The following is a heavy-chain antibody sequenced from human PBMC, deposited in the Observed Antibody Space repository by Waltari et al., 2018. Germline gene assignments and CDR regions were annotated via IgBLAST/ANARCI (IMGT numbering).Heavy chain of an antibody. J-gene: IGHJ4*02. CDR2: IHAGGNT. CDR1: GFRVSYNY. Sequence: AQLVQSEGGLIQPGGSLRLSCEASGFRVSYNYMRWVRQAPGKGLEWVSVIHAGGNTFYGDSVKGRFTISRDISKNTVYLQINSLTVEGSAIYYCARAGLGSPSQWLQLFDSWGQGTLVTVSS. D-gene: IGHD6-19*01. V-gene: IGHV3-53*01. CDR3: ARAGLGSPSQWLQLFDS.